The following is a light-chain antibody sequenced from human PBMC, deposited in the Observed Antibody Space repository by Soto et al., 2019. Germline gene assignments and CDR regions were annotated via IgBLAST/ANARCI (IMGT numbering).Light chain of an antibody. J-gene: IGLJ2*01. CDR2: DVN. Sequence: QSALTQPASVSGSPGQSITISCTGTSSDVGDYNYVSWYQQHPGKAPKLMIYDVNNRPSGVSNRFSGSKSGNTASLTISGLQAEDEADYYCSSYTSSSTPVVFGGGTQLTVL. CDR1: SSDVGDYNY. V-gene: IGLV2-14*01. CDR3: SSYTSSSTPVV.